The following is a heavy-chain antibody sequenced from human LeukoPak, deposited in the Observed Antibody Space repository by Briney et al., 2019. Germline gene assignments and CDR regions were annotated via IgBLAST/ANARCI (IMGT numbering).Heavy chain of an antibody. CDR1: GLTFSSNY. D-gene: IGHD1-26*01. CDR2: IYSGGST. Sequence: GGSLRLSCAASGLTFSSNYMSWVRQAPGKGLEWVSIIYSGGSTFYSDSVTGRFTISRDNSKNTLYLQMNSLRAEDTAVYYCARGGSYLSAFDIWGQGTMVTVSS. V-gene: IGHV3-53*01. J-gene: IGHJ3*02. CDR3: ARGGSYLSAFDI.